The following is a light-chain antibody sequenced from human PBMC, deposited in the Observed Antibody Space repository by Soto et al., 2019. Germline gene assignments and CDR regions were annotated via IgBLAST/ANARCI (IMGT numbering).Light chain of an antibody. CDR2: DVF. CDR3: QQSYSTPRT. J-gene: IGKJ1*01. Sequence: DIQMTQSPSSLSASVGDRVTITCRASQSITYWLAWYQQKPGRAPKLLIYDVFNLQSGVPSRFSGSGSGTEFTLTISSLQPEDFATYYCQQSYSTPRTFGQGTKVEIK. CDR1: QSITYW. V-gene: IGKV1-39*01.